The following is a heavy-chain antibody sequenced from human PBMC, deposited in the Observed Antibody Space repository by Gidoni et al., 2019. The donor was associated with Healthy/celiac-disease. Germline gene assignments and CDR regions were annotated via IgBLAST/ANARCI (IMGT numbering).Heavy chain of an antibody. D-gene: IGHD3-10*01. CDR1: RFIFSSSA. J-gene: IGHJ4*02. V-gene: IGHV3-23*01. Sequence: EVQLLESGGGLVQPGGSLRLSCAASRFIFSSSAMSLVRQAPGKGLEWFSAISGSGGSTYYADYVKGRFTIARDNSKNTLYLQMNSLRAEDTAVYYCAKDLPHTPVWVGELLYNYFDYWGQGTLVTVSS. CDR2: ISGSGGST. CDR3: AKDLPHTPVWVGELLYNYFDY.